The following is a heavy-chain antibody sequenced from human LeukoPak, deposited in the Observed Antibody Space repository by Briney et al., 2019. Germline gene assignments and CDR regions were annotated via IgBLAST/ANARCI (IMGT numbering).Heavy chain of an antibody. D-gene: IGHD3-22*01. CDR3: RGDSSGYDY. CDR2: IGSSGTT. CDR1: GLTFSSYE. V-gene: IGHV3-48*03. Sequence: PGGSLRLSCAASGLTFSSYEMNWVRQAPGKGLEWVSYIGSSGTTCYADSVKGRFTISRDNAKNALYLQMNSLRVEDTAVYYCRGDSSGYDYWGQGTLVTVSS. J-gene: IGHJ4*02.